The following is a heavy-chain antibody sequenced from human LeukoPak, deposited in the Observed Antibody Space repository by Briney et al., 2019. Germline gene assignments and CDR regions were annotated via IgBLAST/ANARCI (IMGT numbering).Heavy chain of an antibody. D-gene: IGHD3-10*01. CDR3: ARDARLWFGELLGRTTGYFDY. CDR1: GFTFSSYW. J-gene: IGHJ4*02. CDR2: IKQDGSEK. V-gene: IGHV3-7*01. Sequence: PGGSLRLSCAASGFTFSSYWMSWVRQAPGKGLEWVANIKQDGSEKYYVDSVKGRFTISRDNAKNSLYLQMNSLRAEDTAVYYCARDARLWFGELLGRTTGYFDYWGQGTLVTVSS.